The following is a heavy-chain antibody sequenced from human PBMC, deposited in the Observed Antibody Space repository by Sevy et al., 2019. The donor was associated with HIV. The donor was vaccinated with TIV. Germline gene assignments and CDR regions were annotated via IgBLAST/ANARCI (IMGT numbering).Heavy chain of an antibody. CDR3: AKNAAAYTTYFYYGIDV. Sequence: GESLKISCAASGFTVSSYAMSWVRQAPGKGLEWISTFSGSGDSTYNADYADSVKGRFTISIDNSNNTLYLQINSLRAEDTAVYYCAKNAAAYTTYFYYGIDVWGQGTTVTVSS. CDR1: GFTVSSYA. J-gene: IGHJ6*02. V-gene: IGHV3-23*01. CDR2: FSGSGDST. D-gene: IGHD2-15*01.